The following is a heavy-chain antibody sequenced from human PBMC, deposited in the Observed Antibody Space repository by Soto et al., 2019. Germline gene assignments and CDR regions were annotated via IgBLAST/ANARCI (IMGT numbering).Heavy chain of an antibody. CDR2: IIPIFGTA. D-gene: IGHD3-22*01. CDR3: ATIISDSSGYYSFDY. V-gene: IGHV1-69*13. Sequence: SVKVSCKASGGTFSSYAISWVRQAPGQGLEWMGGIIPIFGTANYAQKFQGRVTITADESTSTAYMELSSLRSEDTAVYYCATIISDSSGYYSFDYWGQGTLVTVSS. J-gene: IGHJ4*02. CDR1: GGTFSSYA.